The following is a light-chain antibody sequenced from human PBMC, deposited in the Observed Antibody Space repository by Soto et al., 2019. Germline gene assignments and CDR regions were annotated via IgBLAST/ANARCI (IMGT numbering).Light chain of an antibody. J-gene: IGKJ1*01. CDR2: DAS. CDR1: QDIKNY. V-gene: IGKV1-33*01. CDR3: QHYNNWPPWT. Sequence: DIQMTQSPSSLSASVGDRVTITCQASQDIKNYLNWYQQKSGKAPKLLIYDASDLETGVPSRFSGSGSGTEFTLTISTLQSEDFAIYYCQHYNNWPPWTFGQGTKVDIK.